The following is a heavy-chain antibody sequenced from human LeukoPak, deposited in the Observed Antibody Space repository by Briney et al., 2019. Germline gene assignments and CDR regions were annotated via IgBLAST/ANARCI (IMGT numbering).Heavy chain of an antibody. Sequence: SETLSLTCTVSGGSISRNNYFWGWIPQPPGKGLEWIATISFDGRTYYNPSLTSRVTISVDTSKNQFSLKLSSVTAADTAVYFCASDLIAAGGSTLGSWGQGTLVTVSS. CDR2: ISFDGRT. CDR3: ASDLIAAGGSTLGS. V-gene: IGHV4-39*01. CDR1: GGSISRNNYF. D-gene: IGHD6-13*01. J-gene: IGHJ5*02.